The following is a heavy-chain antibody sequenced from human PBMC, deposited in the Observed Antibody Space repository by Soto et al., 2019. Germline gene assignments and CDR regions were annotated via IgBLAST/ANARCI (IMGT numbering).Heavy chain of an antibody. CDR2: INPIVSMS. V-gene: IGHV1-69*02. CDR1: GDTFSFYT. Sequence: QVQLVQSGTEVKKPGSSVKVSCKASGDTFSFYTINWVRQAPGLGLEWVGRINPIVSMSNYAQKFQGRVSMTADKSPSTAYMELRSLRSDDTAMYFCAARYGAGYRAFDYWGQGALVIVSS. D-gene: IGHD3-10*01. CDR3: AARYGAGYRAFDY. J-gene: IGHJ4*02.